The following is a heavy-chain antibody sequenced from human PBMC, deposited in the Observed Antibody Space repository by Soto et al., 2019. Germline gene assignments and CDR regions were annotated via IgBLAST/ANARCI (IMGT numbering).Heavy chain of an antibody. Sequence: PSETLSHTCTVSGGSLSNSYWSWIRQPPGKGLEWIGYIYYSGNTIYNPSLKSRVTMSVDTSKNQFSLNLSSVTAADTAMYFCARFTHYYFDYWGQGTLVTVSS. J-gene: IGHJ4*02. CDR1: GGSLSNSY. CDR3: ARFTHYYFDY. V-gene: IGHV4-59*08. CDR2: IYYSGNT.